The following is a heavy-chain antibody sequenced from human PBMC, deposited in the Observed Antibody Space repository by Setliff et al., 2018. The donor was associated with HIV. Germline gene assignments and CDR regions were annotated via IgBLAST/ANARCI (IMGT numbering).Heavy chain of an antibody. CDR2: IWYDASKK. CDR1: GFTFNSYG. Sequence: PGGSLRLSCAASGFTFNSYGIHWVRQAPGKGLEWVALIWYDASKKEYSDSVKGRFNILRDDSKKTAYLQMNSLRDEDTAVYYCVKDVLKFWSGSGALDFWGLGTLVTVSS. J-gene: IGHJ4*02. V-gene: IGHV3-33*06. CDR3: VKDVLKFWSGSGALDF. D-gene: IGHD3-3*01.